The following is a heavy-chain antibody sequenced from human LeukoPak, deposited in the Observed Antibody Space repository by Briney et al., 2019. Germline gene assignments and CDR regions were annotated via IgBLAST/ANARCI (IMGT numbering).Heavy chain of an antibody. D-gene: IGHD6-13*01. CDR1: GGSISSGSYY. CDR2: IYTSGST. J-gene: IGHJ4*02. V-gene: IGHV4-61*02. CDR3: ARGRGYSSSWYFDY. Sequence: PSETLSLTCTVSGGSISSGSYYWSWIRQPAGKGLEWIGRIYTSGSTNYNPSLKSRVTISVDTSKNQFSLKLSSVTAADTAVYYCARGRGYSSSWYFDYWGQGTLVTVSS.